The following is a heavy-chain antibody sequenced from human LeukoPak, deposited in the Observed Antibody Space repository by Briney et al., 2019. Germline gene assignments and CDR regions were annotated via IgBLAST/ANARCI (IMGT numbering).Heavy chain of an antibody. D-gene: IGHD3-22*01. CDR3: ARERRYYDSSGYYYPPLDY. CDR2: IIPIFATA. J-gene: IGHJ4*02. Sequence: SVKVSCKASGGTFSNYAISWVRQAPGQGLEWMGGIIPIFATAKYVQKLQGRVKITADESTSTAYMELSSLRSEDTAVYYCARERRYYDSSGYYYPPLDYWGQGTLVTVSS. CDR1: GGTFSNYA. V-gene: IGHV1-69*13.